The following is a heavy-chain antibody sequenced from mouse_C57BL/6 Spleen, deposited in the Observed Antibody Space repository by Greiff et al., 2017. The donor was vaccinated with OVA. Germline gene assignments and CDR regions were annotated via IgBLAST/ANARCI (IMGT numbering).Heavy chain of an antibody. CDR3: ARAFRYAMDY. V-gene: IGHV1-26*01. CDR2: INPNNGGT. CDR1: GYTFTDYY. D-gene: IGHD3-1*01. J-gene: IGHJ4*01. Sequence: SGPELVKPGASVKISCKASGYTFTDYYMNWVKQSHGKSLEWIGDINPNNGGTSYNQKFKGKATLTVDKSSGTAYMELRSLTSEDSAVYYCARAFRYAMDYWGQGTSVTVSS.